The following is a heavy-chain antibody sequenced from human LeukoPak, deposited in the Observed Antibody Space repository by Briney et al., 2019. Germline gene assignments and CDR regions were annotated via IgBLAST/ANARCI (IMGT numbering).Heavy chain of an antibody. CDR3: XRVXXTGNXYFDY. J-gene: IGHJ4*02. CDR1: GGSIISNY. D-gene: IGHD1-1*01. Sequence: SETLSLTCTVSGGSIISNYWSWIRQSAGTGLEWIGRIYGSGNTNYNPSLKSRVTISVDTSKNQFSLKLTSVTAADTAVYYCXRVXXTGNXYFDYWXRGALVTVSS. V-gene: IGHV4-4*07. CDR2: IYGSGNT.